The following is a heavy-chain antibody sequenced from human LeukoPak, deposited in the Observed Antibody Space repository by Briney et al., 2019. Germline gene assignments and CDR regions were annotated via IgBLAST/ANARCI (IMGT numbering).Heavy chain of an antibody. V-gene: IGHV3-30*02. J-gene: IGHJ4*02. CDR3: AKSYNWNDAYFDY. CDR2: IRYDGSNK. CDR1: GFTLSSYA. D-gene: IGHD1-1*01. Sequence: GGSLRLSCAASGFTLSSYAMTWVRQAPGKGLEWVAFIRYDGSNKYYADPVKGRFTISRDNSKNTLYLQMNSLRAEDTAVYYCAKSYNWNDAYFDYWGQGTLVTVSS.